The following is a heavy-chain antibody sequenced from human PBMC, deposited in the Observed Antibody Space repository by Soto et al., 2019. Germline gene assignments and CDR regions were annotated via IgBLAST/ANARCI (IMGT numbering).Heavy chain of an antibody. CDR1: GYTFTSYY. Sequence: GASVKVSCKASGYTFTSYYMHWVRQAPGQGLEWMGIINPSGGSTSYAQKFQGRVTMTRDTSTSTVYMELSSLRSEDTAVYYCARDSGYDPRYYYFDYWGQGTLVTVSS. CDR2: INPSGGST. J-gene: IGHJ4*02. D-gene: IGHD5-12*01. V-gene: IGHV1-46*01. CDR3: ARDSGYDPRYYYFDY.